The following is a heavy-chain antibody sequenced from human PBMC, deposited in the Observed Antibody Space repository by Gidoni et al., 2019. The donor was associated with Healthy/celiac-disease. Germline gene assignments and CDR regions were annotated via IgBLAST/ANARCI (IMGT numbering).Heavy chain of an antibody. CDR1: GGSFSGYY. V-gene: IGHV4-34*01. CDR2: ISHSGST. CDR3: ARGNDFWRGYDYMDV. D-gene: IGHD3-3*01. J-gene: IGHJ6*03. Sequence: HVQLQQWGPGMLKSSETLSLTCAVYGGSFSGYYWSWIRQPPGKGLEWIGEISHSGSTNYNPSLKSRVTISVDTSKNQFSLKLTSVTAADTAVYYCARGNDFWRGYDYMDVWGKGTTVTVSS.